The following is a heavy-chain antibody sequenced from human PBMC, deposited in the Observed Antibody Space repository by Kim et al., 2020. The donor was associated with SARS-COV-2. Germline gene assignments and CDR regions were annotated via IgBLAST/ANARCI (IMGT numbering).Heavy chain of an antibody. D-gene: IGHD1-20*01. J-gene: IGHJ6*02. CDR3: ARYQNYYYYGLDV. V-gene: IGHV3-43*01. Sequence: YAASVKCRFTISSDNSKNSLFLEMNSLTSEDTALYFCARYQNYYYYGLDVWGRGTTVTVSS.